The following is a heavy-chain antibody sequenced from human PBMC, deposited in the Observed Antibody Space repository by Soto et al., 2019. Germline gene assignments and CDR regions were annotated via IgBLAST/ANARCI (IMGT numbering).Heavy chain of an antibody. Sequence: GGSLRLACAASGFTFSTYSMNWVRQAPGKGLEWVSSISSSSTIYYADSVKGRFTISRDNAQNSLYLQMHSLRAEDTAVYYCARERGSGWTFDYWGQGTLVTVSS. V-gene: IGHV3-48*01. D-gene: IGHD6-19*01. CDR2: ISSSSTI. J-gene: IGHJ4*02. CDR1: GFTFSTYS. CDR3: ARERGSGWTFDY.